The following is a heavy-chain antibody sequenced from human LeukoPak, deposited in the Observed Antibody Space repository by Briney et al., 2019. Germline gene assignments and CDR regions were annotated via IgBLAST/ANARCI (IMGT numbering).Heavy chain of an antibody. CDR1: GYTFTSYY. Sequence: ASVKVSCKASGYTFTSYYIHWVRQAPGQGLEWMGIINPSGGSTSYTQKFQGRATMTRDTSTTTVYMELSSLRSQDTAVYYCARHKEVGDYYYFDYWGQGTLVTVSS. CDR3: ARHKEVGDYYYFDY. V-gene: IGHV1-46*01. J-gene: IGHJ4*02. D-gene: IGHD2/OR15-2a*01. CDR2: INPSGGST.